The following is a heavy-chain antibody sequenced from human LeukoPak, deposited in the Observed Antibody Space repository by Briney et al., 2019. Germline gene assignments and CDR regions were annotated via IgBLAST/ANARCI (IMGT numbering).Heavy chain of an antibody. D-gene: IGHD3-16*01. J-gene: IGHJ4*02. CDR1: GYNFKSHW. CDR3: ARPVTSARGRDFHD. Sequence: GESLKIPCQGSGYNFKSHWIGWVRQVPGKGLEWMGIIWPSDSDTKYSPSFQGQVTFSADTSINTAYLQWSSLKASDTAMYYCARPVTSARGRDFHDWGQGTLVTVSS. V-gene: IGHV5-51*01. CDR2: IWPSDSDT.